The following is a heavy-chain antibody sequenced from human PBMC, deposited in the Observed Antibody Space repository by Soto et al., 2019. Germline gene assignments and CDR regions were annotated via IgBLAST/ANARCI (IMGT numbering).Heavy chain of an antibody. J-gene: IGHJ6*02. CDR1: GGSFSGYY. D-gene: IGHD3-16*02. V-gene: IGHV4-34*01. Sequence: QVQLQQWGAGLLKPSETLSLTCAVYGGSFSGYYWTWIRQPPGKGLEWIGEINHGGNTNYNPSLKARVSISVDTSKSQFSLTLSSVTAAETAVYFCARETAYDYVWGTYRPAYYGMDVWGQGTTVRVSS. CDR3: ARETAYDYVWGTYRPAYYGMDV. CDR2: INHGGNT.